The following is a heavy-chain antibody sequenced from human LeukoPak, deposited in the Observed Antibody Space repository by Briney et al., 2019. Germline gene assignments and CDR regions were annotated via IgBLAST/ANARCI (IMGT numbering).Heavy chain of an antibody. J-gene: IGHJ4*02. Sequence: GGSLRLSCAASGFTISSYAMTWVRQAPGKGLEWVSLISGSATYYADPVKGRFTISRDNSKNTLYLEMKSLRVEDTALFYCAKGPQVGSGYHPDYWGQGTLVTVSS. V-gene: IGHV3-23*01. CDR1: GFTISSYA. CDR3: AKGPQVGSGYHPDY. CDR2: ISGSAT. D-gene: IGHD3-22*01.